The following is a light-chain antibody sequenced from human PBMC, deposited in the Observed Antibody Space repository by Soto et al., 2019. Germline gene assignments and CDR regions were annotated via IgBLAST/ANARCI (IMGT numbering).Light chain of an antibody. V-gene: IGKV3-20*01. CDR3: HRYGISPPVT. J-gene: IGKJ5*01. CDR2: GAS. CDR1: YTVGSN. Sequence: EIGLPQFRGTLSVSPGERATVSCPXTYTVGSNLAWYQQKPGQAPRLLLYGASSRATGIPDRFSGSGSGTAFTLTISRLEPEDFSMYYCHRYGISPPVTFGQGTRLEIK.